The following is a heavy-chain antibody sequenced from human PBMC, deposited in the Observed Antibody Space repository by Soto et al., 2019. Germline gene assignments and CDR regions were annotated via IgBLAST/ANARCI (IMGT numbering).Heavy chain of an antibody. Sequence: EAHLVESGGGLVQPGRSLRLSCVASGFTFDDYAIHWVRQAPGKGLEWVSGISWNGAATGYADSVKGRFTISRDNAKNSLYLQMSSLRTEDTAIYYCANLPLYGSGFDCWGQGTLGSVSS. CDR1: GFTFDDYA. V-gene: IGHV3-9*01. CDR3: ANLPLYGSGFDC. CDR2: ISWNGAAT. J-gene: IGHJ4*02. D-gene: IGHD3-10*01.